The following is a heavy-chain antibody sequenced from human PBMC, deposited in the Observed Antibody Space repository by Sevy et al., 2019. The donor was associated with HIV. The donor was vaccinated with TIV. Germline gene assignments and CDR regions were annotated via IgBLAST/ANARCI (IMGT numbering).Heavy chain of an antibody. J-gene: IGHJ4*02. CDR3: ARVSGYFDY. CDR2: VYTSGST. CDR1: GGSISSDSYY. V-gene: IGHV4-61*02. Sequence: SETLSLTCTVSGGSISSDSYYWSWIRQPAGRGLEYIGRVYTSGSTNYNPSLKSRVTVSLDTSKNQFSLKLSPVTAADAAVYCGARVSGYFDYWGQGTQVTVSS.